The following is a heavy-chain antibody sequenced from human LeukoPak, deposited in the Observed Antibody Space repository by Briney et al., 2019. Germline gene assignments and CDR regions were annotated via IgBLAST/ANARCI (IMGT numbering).Heavy chain of an antibody. CDR2: IGAYNGNT. V-gene: IGHV1-18*01. CDR1: GYTFTSYG. Sequence: ASVKVSCKASGYTFTSYGISWVRQAPGQGLEWMGWIGAYNGNTNYAQKLQGRVTMTTDTSTSTAYTELRSLRSDDTAVYYCARDTAMMMGEPAFDIWGQGTMVTVSS. CDR3: ARDTAMMMGEPAFDI. D-gene: IGHD5-18*01. J-gene: IGHJ3*02.